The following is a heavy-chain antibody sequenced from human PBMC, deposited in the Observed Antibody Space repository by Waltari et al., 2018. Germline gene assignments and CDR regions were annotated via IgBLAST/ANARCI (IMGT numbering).Heavy chain of an antibody. CDR1: AFTFSSYS. CDR2: ISSSSSYI. J-gene: IGHJ4*02. V-gene: IGHV3-21*01. CDR3: ARSMVQGY. D-gene: IGHD3-10*01. Sequence: EVQLVESGGGLVKPGGSLRLSCAASAFTFSSYSLNWVRQAPGKGLVWVSSISSSSSYIYYADSVKGRFTISRDNAKNSLYLQMNSRRAEDTAVYYCARSMVQGYWGQGTLVTVSS.